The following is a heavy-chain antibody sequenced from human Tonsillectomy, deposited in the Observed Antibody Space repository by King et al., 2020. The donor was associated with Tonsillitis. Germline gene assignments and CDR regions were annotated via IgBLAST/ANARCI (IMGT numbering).Heavy chain of an antibody. CDR2: IYAGDSDT. J-gene: IGHJ3*02. Sequence: VQLVESGAEVKKPGESLKISCKGSGYSFSSYWIGWVRQLPGKGLEWMGIIYAGDSDTRYSPSFQGQVTISADKSNSTAYLQWSSLKASDTAMYYCARPLAFSSGYYNGFDIWGQGTMVTVSS. V-gene: IGHV5-51*01. CDR1: GYSFSSYW. D-gene: IGHD3-22*01. CDR3: ARPLAFSSGYYNGFDI.